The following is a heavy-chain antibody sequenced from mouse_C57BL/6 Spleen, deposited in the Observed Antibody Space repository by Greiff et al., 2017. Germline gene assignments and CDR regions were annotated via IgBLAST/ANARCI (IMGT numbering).Heavy chain of an antibody. D-gene: IGHD2-14*01. CDR1: GFNIKDDY. J-gene: IGHJ3*01. CDR2: IDPENGDT. V-gene: IGHV14-4*01. CDR3: TTIGVAY. Sequence: EVQLQQSGAELVRPGASVKLSCTASGFNIKDDYMHWVKQRPEQGLEWIGWIDPENGDTEYASKFQGKATITADTSSNTAYLQLSSLTAEDTAVYYCTTIGVAYWGQGTLGTVSA.